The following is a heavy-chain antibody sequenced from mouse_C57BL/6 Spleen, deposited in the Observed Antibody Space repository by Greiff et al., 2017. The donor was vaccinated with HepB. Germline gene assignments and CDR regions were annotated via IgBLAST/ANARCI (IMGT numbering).Heavy chain of an antibody. J-gene: IGHJ2*01. D-gene: IGHD2-4*01. CDR3: AISIDYDGFDY. V-gene: IGHV1-82*01. Sequence: QVQLQQSGPELVKPGASVKISCKASGYAFSSSWMNWVKQRPGKGLEWIGRIYPGDGDTNYNGKFKGKATLTADKSSSTAYMQLSSMTSEDSAVYFCAISIDYDGFDYWGQGTTLTVSS. CDR1: GYAFSSSW. CDR2: IYPGDGDT.